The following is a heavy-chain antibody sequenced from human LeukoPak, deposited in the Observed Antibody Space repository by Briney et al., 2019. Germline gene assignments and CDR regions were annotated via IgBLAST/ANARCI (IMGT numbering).Heavy chain of an antibody. J-gene: IGHJ6*03. Sequence: GESLKISCKGSGYSFTNYWIAWVRQMPGKGLECMGVIYPGDSDTKYSPSFQDQVTISADKSIRTAYLQLSSLKASDTAIYYCARHIEYWSGFPGFYMDVWGKGTPVTVS. CDR1: GYSFTNYW. CDR2: IYPGDSDT. CDR3: ARHIEYWSGFPGFYMDV. V-gene: IGHV5-51*01. D-gene: IGHD3-3*01.